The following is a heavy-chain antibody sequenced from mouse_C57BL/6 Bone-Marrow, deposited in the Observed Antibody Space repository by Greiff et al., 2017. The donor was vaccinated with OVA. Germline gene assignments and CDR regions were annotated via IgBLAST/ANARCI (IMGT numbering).Heavy chain of an antibody. V-gene: IGHV1-82*01. Sequence: QVQLQQSRPELVKPGASVKISCKASGYAFSSSWMNWVKQRPGKGLEWIGRIYPGDGDTNYNGKFKGKATLTADKSSNTAYMQLSRLTSEDSAVYFCVREDDYDWYFDVWGTGTTVTVSS. CDR1: GYAFSSSW. CDR3: VREDDYDWYFDV. CDR2: IYPGDGDT. D-gene: IGHD2-4*01. J-gene: IGHJ1*03.